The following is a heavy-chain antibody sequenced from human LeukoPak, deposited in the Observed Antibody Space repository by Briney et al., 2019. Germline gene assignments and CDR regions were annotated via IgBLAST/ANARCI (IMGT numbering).Heavy chain of an antibody. CDR2: IIPVFGTA. V-gene: IGHV1-69*01. CDR1: GGSFRSYP. D-gene: IGHD2-2*03. J-gene: IGHJ6*03. Sequence: SVKVSCKASGGSFRSYPISWVRQAPGQGLEWMGGIIPVFGTANYAQKFQGRVTITADESTSTAYVELSSLRSEDTAVYYCARGWDLPGYCSSTSCSRGDYYYYYMDVWGKGTTVTVSS. CDR3: ARGWDLPGYCSSTSCSRGDYYYYYMDV.